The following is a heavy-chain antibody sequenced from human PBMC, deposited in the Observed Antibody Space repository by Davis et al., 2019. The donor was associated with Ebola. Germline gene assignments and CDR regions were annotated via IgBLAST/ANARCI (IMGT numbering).Heavy chain of an antibody. CDR3: ARVWGFFGMDV. CDR1: GFTFSSYA. CDR2: ISSSGSTI. Sequence: GGSLRLSCAASGFTFSSYAMHWVRQAPGKGLEWVSYISSSGSTIYYADSVKGRFTISRDNAKNSLYLQMNSLRAEDTAVYYCARVWGFFGMDVWGQGTTVTVSS. V-gene: IGHV3-48*03. D-gene: IGHD7-27*01. J-gene: IGHJ6*02.